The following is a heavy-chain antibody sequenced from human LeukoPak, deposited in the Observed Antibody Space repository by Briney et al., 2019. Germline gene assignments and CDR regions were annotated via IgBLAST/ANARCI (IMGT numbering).Heavy chain of an antibody. Sequence: SETLSLTCTVSGGSISSSSYYWGWIRQPPGKGLEWIGGIYYSGSTYYNPSLKSRVTISVDTSKNQFSLKLSSVTAADTAMYYCARQTGSGLFTLPGGQGTLVTVSS. CDR2: IYYSGST. CDR1: GGSISSSSYY. V-gene: IGHV4-39*01. CDR3: ARQTGSGLFTLP. D-gene: IGHD3/OR15-3a*01. J-gene: IGHJ4*02.